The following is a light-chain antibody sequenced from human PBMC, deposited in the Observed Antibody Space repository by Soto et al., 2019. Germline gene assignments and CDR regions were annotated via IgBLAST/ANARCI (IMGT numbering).Light chain of an antibody. CDR1: SSDVGGYKY. CDR2: DVG. J-gene: IGLJ1*01. Sequence: QSVLTQPASVSGSPGQSIAISCTGSSSDVGGYKYVSWYQQHPGKAPKLIIYDVGNRPSGVSDRFSGSKSGNTASLTISGLQYEDEADYYCSSYTSSNSYVFGTGTKVTVL. V-gene: IGLV2-14*03. CDR3: SSYTSSNSYV.